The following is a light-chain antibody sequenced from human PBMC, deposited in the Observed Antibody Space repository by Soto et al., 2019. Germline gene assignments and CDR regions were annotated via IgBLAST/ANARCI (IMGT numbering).Light chain of an antibody. CDR1: QSVSSSY. J-gene: IGKJ5*01. CDR2: GAS. CDR3: QQYGSSPFIT. Sequence: EIVLTQSPGTLSLSPGEIATLSCSASQSVSSSYLAWYQQKPGQAPRLLIYGASSRATGIPDRFSGSGSGTDFTLTVSRLEPEDFAVYYCQQYGSSPFITFGQGTRLEIK. V-gene: IGKV3-20*01.